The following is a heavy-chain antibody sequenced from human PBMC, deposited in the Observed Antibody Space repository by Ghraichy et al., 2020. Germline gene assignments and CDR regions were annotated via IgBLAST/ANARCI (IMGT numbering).Heavy chain of an antibody. CDR3: ASDDPDSNYRLLSGMDV. J-gene: IGHJ6*02. CDR2: IIPIHGTA. Sequence: SVKVSCKIGRAPVCTSITNSFLLSRLQVEKKMGRIIPIHGTANYAQKFQGRVTITADESTSTAYMEVNSLRSDDTAVYYCASDDPDSNYRLLSGMDVWGQGTTVTVSS. D-gene: IGHD4-11*01. V-gene: IGHV1-69*08. CDR1: RAPVCTSI.